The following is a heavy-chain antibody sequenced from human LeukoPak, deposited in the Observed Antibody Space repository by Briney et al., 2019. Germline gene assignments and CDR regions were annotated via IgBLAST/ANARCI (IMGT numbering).Heavy chain of an antibody. V-gene: IGHV1-18*01. CDR1: GYTFTSYG. CDR3: ARAPRTTLAARSPLSLDY. D-gene: IGHD6-6*01. J-gene: IGHJ4*02. Sequence: ASVKVSCKASGYTFTSYGISWVRQAPGQGLEWMGWISAYNGNTNYAQKLQGRVTMTTDTSTSTAYMELRSLRSDDTAVYYCARAPRTTLAARSPLSLDYWGQGTLVTVSS. CDR2: ISAYNGNT.